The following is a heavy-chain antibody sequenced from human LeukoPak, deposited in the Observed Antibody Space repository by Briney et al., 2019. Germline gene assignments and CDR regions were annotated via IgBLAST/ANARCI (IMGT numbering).Heavy chain of an antibody. J-gene: IGHJ3*02. D-gene: IGHD6-13*01. Sequence: SETLSLTCTVSGGSISSYYWGWIRQPPGKGLEWIGYIYYSGSTNYNPSLKSRVTISVDTSKNQFSLKLSSVTAADTAVYYCARHIRVGIADSLYAFDIWGQGTMVTVSS. CDR2: IYYSGST. CDR1: GGSISSYY. CDR3: ARHIRVGIADSLYAFDI. V-gene: IGHV4-59*01.